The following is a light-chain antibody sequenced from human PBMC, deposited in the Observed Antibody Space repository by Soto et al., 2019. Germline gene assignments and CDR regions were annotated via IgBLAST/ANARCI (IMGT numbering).Light chain of an antibody. V-gene: IGKV3-20*01. CDR2: GAS. CDR3: QHYGRSLYT. J-gene: IGKJ2*01. CDR1: QGVSSSY. Sequence: EIVLTQSPGTLSLSPGERVTLSCRTSQGVSSSYLAWYQQRPGQAPRLLIYGASSRATGIPDRFSGSGSGTDFTLTISRLEPGDFAVYYCQHYGRSLYTFGLGTKLEIK.